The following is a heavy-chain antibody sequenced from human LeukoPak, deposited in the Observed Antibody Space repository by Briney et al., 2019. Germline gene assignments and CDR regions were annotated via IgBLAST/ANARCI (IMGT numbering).Heavy chain of an antibody. CDR1: GFTFSSYA. CDR2: ISYDGINQ. V-gene: IGHV3-30*04. Sequence: GGSLRLSCATYGFTFSSYAMHWVRQAPGKGLEWVAIISYDGINQYYADSVKGRFIISRDNSKNTLYLQLNSLRLEDTAVYYCTLTTFGVVYYFDYWGQGTLVTVSS. CDR3: TLTTFGVVYYFDY. D-gene: IGHD1/OR15-1a*01. J-gene: IGHJ4*02.